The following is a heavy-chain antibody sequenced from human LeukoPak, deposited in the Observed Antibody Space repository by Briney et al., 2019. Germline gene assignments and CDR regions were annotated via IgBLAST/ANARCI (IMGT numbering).Heavy chain of an antibody. D-gene: IGHD2-15*01. CDR2: INHSGST. V-gene: IGHV4-34*01. CDR3: ARGPMNIVVVVAATYFDY. J-gene: IGHJ4*02. CDR1: GGSFSGYY. Sequence: SETLSLTCAVYGGSFSGYYGSWIRQPPGKGLEWIGEINHSGSTNYNPSLKSRVTISVDTSKNQFSLKLSSVTAADTAVYYCARGPMNIVVVVAATYFDYWGQGTLVTVSS.